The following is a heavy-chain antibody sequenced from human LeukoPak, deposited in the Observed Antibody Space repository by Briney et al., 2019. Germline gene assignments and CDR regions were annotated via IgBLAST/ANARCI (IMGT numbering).Heavy chain of an antibody. D-gene: IGHD2-21*02. CDR1: GGSISSDDYY. Sequence: SETLSLTCTVSGGSISSDDYYWSWIRQPPGKGLEWIGYIYYSGSTYYNPSLKSRVTISVDTSKNQFSLKVSSVTAADTAVYYCARYGVVVTAILGSSNWFDPWGQGTLVTVSS. J-gene: IGHJ5*02. CDR3: ARYGVVVTAILGSSNWFDP. V-gene: IGHV4-30-4*01. CDR2: IYYSGST.